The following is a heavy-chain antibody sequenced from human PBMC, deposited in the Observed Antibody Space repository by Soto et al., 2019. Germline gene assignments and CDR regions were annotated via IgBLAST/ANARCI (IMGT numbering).Heavy chain of an antibody. J-gene: IGHJ6*02. V-gene: IGHV1-18*01. Sequence: ASVKVSCKASGYIFVNYGIAWVRQAPGQGLEWKGWISPYSGNTQYASKIQGRLTMTTDTTTSTAYIDLGSFTSYDTVVYYCAMVDNYVTPTPQDVWGQGTTVTVSS. CDR3: AMVDNYVTPTPQDV. CDR1: GYIFVNYG. CDR2: ISPYSGNT. D-gene: IGHD3-16*01.